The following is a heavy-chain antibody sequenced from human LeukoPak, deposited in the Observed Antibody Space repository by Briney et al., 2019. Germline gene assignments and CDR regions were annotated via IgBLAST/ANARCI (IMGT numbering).Heavy chain of an antibody. J-gene: IGHJ4*02. CDR3: ARVAVRLAAAGTKGQPTGYSEEFDY. D-gene: IGHD6-13*01. CDR1: GYSISSGYY. V-gene: IGHV4-38-2*02. Sequence: SETLSLTCTVSGYSISSGYYWGWIRQPPGKGLEWIGSIYHSGSTYYNPSLKSRVTISVDTSKNQFSLKLSSVTAADTAVYYCARVAVRLAAAGTKGQPTGYSEEFDYWGQGTLVTVSS. CDR2: IYHSGST.